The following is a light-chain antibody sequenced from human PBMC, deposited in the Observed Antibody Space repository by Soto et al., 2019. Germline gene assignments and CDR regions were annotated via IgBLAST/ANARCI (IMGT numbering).Light chain of an antibody. CDR3: QQYGSSPFT. CDR1: QSVSSSY. V-gene: IGKV3-20*01. CDR2: GAS. J-gene: IGKJ3*01. Sequence: EIVLTQSPGNLSLSPGERATLSCRASQSVSSSYLAWYQQKPGQAPRLLIYGASSRATGIPDRFSGGGSGTDFTLTISRLEPEDFAVYYCQQYGSSPFTFGPGTKVDIK.